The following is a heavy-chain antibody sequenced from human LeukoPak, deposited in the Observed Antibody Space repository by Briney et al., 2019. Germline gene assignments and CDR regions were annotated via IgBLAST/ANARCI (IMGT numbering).Heavy chain of an antibody. CDR3: ARDDNYGSGQPDD. CDR2: ISGYNGNT. CDR1: GYTFTSYG. D-gene: IGHD3-10*01. J-gene: IGHJ4*02. V-gene: IGHV1-18*01. Sequence: GASVKVSCKASGYTFTSYGITWVRQAPGQGLEWVGWISGYNGNTNYAQKFQGRVTMTTDASTSTVYMELRSLRSDDTAVYYCARDDNYGSGQPDDWGQGTLVTVSS.